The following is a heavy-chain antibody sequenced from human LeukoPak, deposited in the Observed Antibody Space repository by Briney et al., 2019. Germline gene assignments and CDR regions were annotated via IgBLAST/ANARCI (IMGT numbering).Heavy chain of an antibody. CDR1: GFTFSSYW. Sequence: GGSLRLSCAASGFTFSSYWMSWVRQAPGKGLEWVANIKQDGSEKYYVDSVKGRFTISRDNAKNSLYLQMNSLRAEDTAVYYCARVPGVYYYYGMDVWGQGTTVTVSS. CDR3: ARVPGVYYYYGMDV. V-gene: IGHV3-7*03. D-gene: IGHD2-8*01. J-gene: IGHJ6*02. CDR2: IKQDGSEK.